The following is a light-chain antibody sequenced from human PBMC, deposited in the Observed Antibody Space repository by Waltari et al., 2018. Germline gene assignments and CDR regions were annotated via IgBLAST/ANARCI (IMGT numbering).Light chain of an antibody. Sequence: PSASASLGASVKLTCTLSSGHSSYAIAWHQQQPEKGPRYLMKLNSDGSHSKGDGIPDRFSGSSSGAERYLTISSLQSEDEADYYCQTWGTGIVVFGGGTKLTVL. CDR2: LNSDGSH. CDR3: QTWGTGIVV. V-gene: IGLV4-69*01. J-gene: IGLJ2*01. CDR1: SGHSSYA.